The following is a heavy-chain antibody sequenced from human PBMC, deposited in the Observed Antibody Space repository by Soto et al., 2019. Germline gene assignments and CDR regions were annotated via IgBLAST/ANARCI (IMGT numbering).Heavy chain of an antibody. J-gene: IGHJ3*01. CDR2: VHSDGTTT. Sequence: EVQLVESGGGLVQPGESLRLSCAASGFTFDYYWMHWVRQAPGKGLVWVSRVHSDGTTTTYADSVKGRFTISRDNARKTVSLQMSRPRTEDRAINYIAGGGPGVLDPWGHETVVTVSS. CDR3: AGGGPGVLDP. V-gene: IGHV3-74*01. D-gene: IGHD3-3*01. CDR1: GFTFDYYW.